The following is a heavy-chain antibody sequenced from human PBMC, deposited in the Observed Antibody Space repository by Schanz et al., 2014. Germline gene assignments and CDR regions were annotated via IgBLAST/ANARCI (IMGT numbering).Heavy chain of an antibody. J-gene: IGHJ4*02. D-gene: IGHD1-26*01. V-gene: IGHV3-23*01. CDR3: ARGGSGSHYRLDY. Sequence: EVQLLASGGGLVQPGGSLRLSCAASGFTFSSYAMSWVRQAPGKGLEWISLISDSGDTAYYADSVKGRFTISRDNSNKTVDLQMNSLRAEDTGLYFCARGGSGSHYRLDYWGQGTLVTVSS. CDR1: GFTFSSYA. CDR2: ISDSGDTA.